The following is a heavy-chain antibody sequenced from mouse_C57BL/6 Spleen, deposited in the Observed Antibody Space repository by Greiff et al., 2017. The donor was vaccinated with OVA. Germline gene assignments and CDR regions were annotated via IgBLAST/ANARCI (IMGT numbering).Heavy chain of an antibody. D-gene: IGHD1-1*01. CDR2: FYPGSGSI. CDR3: ARHEEDYYGSSYYFDY. CDR1: GYTFTEYT. Sequence: QVQLQQSGAELVKPGASVKLSCKASGYTFTEYTIHWVKQRSGQGLEWIGWFYPGSGSIKYNEKFKDKATLTADKSSSTVDMELSRLTSEDSAVYFCARHEEDYYGSSYYFDYWGQGTTLTVSS. V-gene: IGHV1-62-2*01. J-gene: IGHJ2*01.